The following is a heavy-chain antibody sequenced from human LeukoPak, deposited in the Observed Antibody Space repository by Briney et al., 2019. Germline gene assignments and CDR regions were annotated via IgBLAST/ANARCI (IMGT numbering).Heavy chain of an antibody. V-gene: IGHV3-53*01. CDR2: IYSGGDK. J-gene: IGHJ4*02. CDR1: GFTVSSNY. CDR3: ARDRRYCSGDSCYSGVDY. D-gene: IGHD2-15*01. Sequence: PGGSLRLSCAVSGFTVSSNYMTWVRQAPGKGLEWDPVIYSGGDKYYADSVKGRFTISRDNSKNTLYLQMNSLRAEDTAVYYCARDRRYCSGDSCYSGVDYWGQGTLVTVSS.